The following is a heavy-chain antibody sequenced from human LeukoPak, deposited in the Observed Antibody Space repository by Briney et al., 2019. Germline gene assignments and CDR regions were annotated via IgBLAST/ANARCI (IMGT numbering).Heavy chain of an antibody. V-gene: IGHV3-48*03. CDR1: GFIFINYE. CDR2: ISTSGNDK. D-gene: IGHD3-16*01. CDR3: ARGALWVLDY. Sequence: GGSLRLSCAASGFIFINYEINWVRQAPGEGLEWVSYISTSGNDKYYADSVKGRFTISRDNAKNSLYLQLNSLRADDTAVYYCARGALWVLDYWGQGPLVTVSS. J-gene: IGHJ4*02.